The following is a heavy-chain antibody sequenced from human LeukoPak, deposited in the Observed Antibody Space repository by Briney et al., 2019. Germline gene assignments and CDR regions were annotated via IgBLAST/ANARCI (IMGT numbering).Heavy chain of an antibody. J-gene: IGHJ5*02. V-gene: IGHV4-34*01. CDR3: ARGDPENWFDP. Sequence: PSETLSLTFAVYGGSFSGYYWSWIRQPPGKGLEWIGEINHSGSTNYNPSLKSRVTISVDTSENQFSLKLSSVTAADTAVYYCARGDPENWFDPWGQGTLVTVSS. CDR1: GGSFSGYY. CDR2: INHSGST.